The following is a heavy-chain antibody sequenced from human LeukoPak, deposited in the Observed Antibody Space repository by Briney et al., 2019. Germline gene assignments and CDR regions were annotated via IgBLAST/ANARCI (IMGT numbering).Heavy chain of an antibody. Sequence: GGSLRLSCAASGFTFSSYGMHWVRQAPGKGLEWVAFIRYDGSNKYYADSVKGRFTISRDNSKNTLYLQMNSLRAEDTAVYYCAKEERYSSGGYYYGMDVWGQGTTVTVSS. J-gene: IGHJ6*02. CDR2: IRYDGSNK. V-gene: IGHV3-30*02. D-gene: IGHD5-18*01. CDR3: AKEERYSSGGYYYGMDV. CDR1: GFTFSSYG.